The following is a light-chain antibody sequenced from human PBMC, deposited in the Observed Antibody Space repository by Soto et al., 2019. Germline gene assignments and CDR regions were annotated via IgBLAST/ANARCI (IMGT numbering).Light chain of an antibody. J-gene: IGKJ1*01. CDR2: GTS. CDR1: QGIGTE. Sequence: AIQMTQFPSSLSASVGDRVTITCRASQGIGTELGWYQQRPGKAPKLLIYGTSTLQDGVPYRFSGSGSDTDFTLTISSLQPEDFATYYCLQDYTYPRTFGQGTKVEIK. CDR3: LQDYTYPRT. V-gene: IGKV1-6*01.